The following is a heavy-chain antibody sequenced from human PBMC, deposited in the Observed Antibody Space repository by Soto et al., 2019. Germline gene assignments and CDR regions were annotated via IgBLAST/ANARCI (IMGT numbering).Heavy chain of an antibody. J-gene: IGHJ4*02. CDR3: ARSRLHSSSWSYYFDY. CDR1: GFTVSSNY. CDR2: IYSGGST. Sequence: EVQLVESGGGLVQPGGSLRLSCAASGFTVSSNYMSWVRQAPGKGLEWVSVIYSGGSTYYADSVKGRFTISRHNSKNTLYLQMNSRRAEDTAVYYCARSRLHSSSWSYYFDYWGQGTLVTVSS. D-gene: IGHD6-13*01. V-gene: IGHV3-53*04.